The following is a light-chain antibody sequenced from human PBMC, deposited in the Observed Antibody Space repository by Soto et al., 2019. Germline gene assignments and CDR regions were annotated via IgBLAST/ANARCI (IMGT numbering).Light chain of an antibody. CDR1: QGINNL. CDR2: AAS. V-gene: IGKV1-17*01. J-gene: IGKJ3*01. Sequence: DIQMTQSPSSLSASVGDRVTITCRASQGINNLLGWYQQGPGKAPKRLIYAASNLEGGVPSRFSGSGSGTEFTRTTRSLQPEDFATLYCLQHDTYPFTFGPGTKVDVK. CDR3: LQHDTYPFT.